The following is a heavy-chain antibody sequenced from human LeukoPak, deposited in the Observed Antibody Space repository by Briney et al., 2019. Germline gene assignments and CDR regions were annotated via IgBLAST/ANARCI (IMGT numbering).Heavy chain of an antibody. D-gene: IGHD3-22*01. J-gene: IGHJ4*02. CDR1: GFTFSSYG. V-gene: IGHV3-21*01. Sequence: GGSLRLSCAASGFTFSSYGMHWVRQAPRKGLEWVSSISTSSSYIYYADSVKGRFTISRDNARNSLYLQMNSLRAEDTAVYYCAKASAMIVVVSKHFDYWGQGTLVTVSS. CDR2: ISTSSSYI. CDR3: AKASAMIVVVSKHFDY.